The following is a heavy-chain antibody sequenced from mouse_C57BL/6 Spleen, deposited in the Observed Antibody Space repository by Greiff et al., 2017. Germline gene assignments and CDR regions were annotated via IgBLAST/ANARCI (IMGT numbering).Heavy chain of an antibody. J-gene: IGHJ2*01. CDR3: ATYYGPY. D-gene: IGHD2-10*01. V-gene: IGHV1-82*01. CDR2: IYPGDGDT. CDR1: GYAFSSSW. Sequence: VQLQQSGPALVKPGASVKISCKASGYAFSSSWMNWVKQRPGRGLEGIGRIYPGDGDTNYNGKFKGKATLTADQSSSTAYMQLSSLTSEDSAVYFCATYYGPYWGQGTTLTVSS.